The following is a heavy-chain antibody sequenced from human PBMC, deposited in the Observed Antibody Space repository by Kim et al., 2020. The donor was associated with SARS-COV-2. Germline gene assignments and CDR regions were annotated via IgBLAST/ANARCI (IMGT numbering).Heavy chain of an antibody. CDR2: ISAYNGNT. J-gene: IGHJ5*02. CDR1: GYTFTSHG. Sequence: ASVKVSCKASGYTFTSHGISWVRQAPGQGLEWMGWISAYNGNTNYAQKLQGRVTMTTDTSTSTAYMELRSLRSDDTAVYYCARGSEHILNPQDNWFDPWGQGTLVTVSP. D-gene: IGHD6-25*01. CDR3: ARGSEHILNPQDNWFDP. V-gene: IGHV1-18*01.